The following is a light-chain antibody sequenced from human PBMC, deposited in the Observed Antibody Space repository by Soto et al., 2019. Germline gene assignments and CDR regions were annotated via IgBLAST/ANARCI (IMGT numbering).Light chain of an antibody. CDR1: SSDVGSYNL. Sequence: QSALTQPASVSGSPEQSITISCTGTSSDVGSYNLVSWYQQHPGKAPKVMIYEVSNRPSGVSNRFSGSKSGNTASLTISGLQAEDEADYYCSSYTSSSTLRVFGGGTKLTVL. J-gene: IGLJ3*02. CDR3: SSYTSSSTLRV. CDR2: EVS. V-gene: IGLV2-14*02.